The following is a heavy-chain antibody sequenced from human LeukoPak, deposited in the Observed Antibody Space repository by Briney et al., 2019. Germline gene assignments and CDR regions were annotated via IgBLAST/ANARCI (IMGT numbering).Heavy chain of an antibody. CDR3: ARLYGSGSYYLYYYYYMDV. D-gene: IGHD3-10*01. CDR1: GYSFTSYW. Sequence: GESLQISCQGSGYSFTSYWIGWVRQVPGKGLEWMGIIYPGDSDTRYSPSFQGQVTISADKSISTAYLQWSSLKASDTAMYYCARLYGSGSYYLYYYYYMDVWGKGTTVTVSS. CDR2: IYPGDSDT. J-gene: IGHJ6*03. V-gene: IGHV5-51*01.